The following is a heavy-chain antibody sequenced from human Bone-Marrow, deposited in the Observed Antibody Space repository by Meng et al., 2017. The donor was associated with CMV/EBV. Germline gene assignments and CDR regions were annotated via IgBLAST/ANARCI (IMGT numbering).Heavy chain of an antibody. V-gene: IGHV2-5*01. CDR1: GFSLSSHAVG. CDR2: IYWNDHD. D-gene: IGHD3-10*01. CDR3: VLILGSYNSGFLDY. J-gene: IGHJ4*02. Sequence: SGLTLVKPTQPLTLTCTFSGFSLSSHAVGVGWIRQPPGKALEWLAHIYWNDHDRYNPSLTSRLTITKDTSKNKVVLIMTNVDPVDTAIYYCVLILGSYNSGFLDYWGQGTLVTVSS.